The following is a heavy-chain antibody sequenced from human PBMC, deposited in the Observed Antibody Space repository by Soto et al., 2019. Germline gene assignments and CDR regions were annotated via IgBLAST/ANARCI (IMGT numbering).Heavy chain of an antibody. V-gene: IGHV1-69*02. CDR3: ASEVDGDDVPSLDY. J-gene: IGHJ4*02. D-gene: IGHD4-17*01. CDR2: IIPILGIA. Sequence: QVQLVQSGAEVKKPGSSVKVSCKASGGTFSSYTISWVRQAPGQGLEWMGRIIPILGIANYAQKFQGRVTITADKSTSTAYMELSSLRSEDTAVYYCASEVDGDDVPSLDYWGQGTLVTVSS. CDR1: GGTFSSYT.